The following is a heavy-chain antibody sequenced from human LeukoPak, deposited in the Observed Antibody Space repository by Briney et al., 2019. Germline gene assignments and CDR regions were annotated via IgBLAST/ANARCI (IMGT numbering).Heavy chain of an antibody. CDR3: ARAGAGTTDYYFGMDV. CDR1: GGSFSGYY. CDR2: INHSGST. V-gene: IGHV4-34*01. J-gene: IGHJ6*02. Sequence: PSETLSLTCVVYGGSFSGYYWSWIRQPPGKGLEWIGEINHSGSTNYNPSLKSQVTISVDTSKNQFSLKLSSVTAADTSVYYCARAGAGTTDYYFGMDVWGQGTTVTVSS. D-gene: IGHD1-7*01.